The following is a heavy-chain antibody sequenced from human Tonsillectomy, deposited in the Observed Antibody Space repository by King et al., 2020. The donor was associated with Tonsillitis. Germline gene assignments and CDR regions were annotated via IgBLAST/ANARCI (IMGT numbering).Heavy chain of an antibody. CDR3: ARELRVSY. D-gene: IGHD4-17*01. Sequence: QLVQSGGGLVQPGGSLRLSCAASGFTFRSYWMSWVRQAPGKGLEWVASIKQDGSEIYYVDSVKGRFTISRDNAKNSLNLQMNSLRAEDTAVYFCARELRVSYWGHGPLVTVSS. CDR2: IKQDGSEI. J-gene: IGHJ4*01. V-gene: IGHV3-7*03. CDR1: GFTFRSYW.